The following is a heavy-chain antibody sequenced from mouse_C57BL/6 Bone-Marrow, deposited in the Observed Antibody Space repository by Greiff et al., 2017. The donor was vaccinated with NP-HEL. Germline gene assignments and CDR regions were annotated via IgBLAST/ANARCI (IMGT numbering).Heavy chain of an antibody. J-gene: IGHJ4*01. CDR3: ASDGYYAMDY. D-gene: IGHD2-3*01. CDR1: GYTFTSYW. V-gene: IGHV1-74*01. CDR2: IHPSDSDT. Sequence: VQLQQPGAKLVKPGASVKVSCKASGYTFTSYWMHWVKQRPGQGLEWIGRIHPSDSDTNYNQKFKGKATLTVDKSSSTAYMELRSLTSEDSAVYYCASDGYYAMDYWGQGTSVTVSS.